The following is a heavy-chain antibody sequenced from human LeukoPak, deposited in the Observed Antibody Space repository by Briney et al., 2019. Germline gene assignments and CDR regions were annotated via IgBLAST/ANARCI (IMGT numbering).Heavy chain of an antibody. Sequence: SQTLSLTCAISGDSVSSNSAAWNWIRQSPSRGLEWLGRTYYRSKWYNDYAVSVKSRITINPDTSKNQFSLQLNSVTPEDTAVYYCARDKGLIAVAGPSFDYWGQGTLVTVSS. V-gene: IGHV6-1*01. J-gene: IGHJ4*02. CDR2: TYYRSKWYN. CDR3: ARDKGLIAVAGPSFDY. CDR1: GDSVSSNSAA. D-gene: IGHD6-19*01.